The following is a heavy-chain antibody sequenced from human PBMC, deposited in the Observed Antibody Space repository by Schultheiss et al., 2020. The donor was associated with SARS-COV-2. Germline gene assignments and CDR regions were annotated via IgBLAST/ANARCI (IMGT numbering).Heavy chain of an antibody. Sequence: SETLSLTCTVSGGSISTPNYYWGWIRQPPGKGLEWIGSIYYSGSTYYNPSLKSRVTISVDTSKNQFSLKLSSVTAADTAVYYCARMAFDSSGYYPNWFDPWGQGTLVTVSS. CDR2: IYYSGST. J-gene: IGHJ5*02. CDR3: ARMAFDSSGYYPNWFDP. V-gene: IGHV4-39*07. D-gene: IGHD3-22*01. CDR1: GGSISTPNYY.